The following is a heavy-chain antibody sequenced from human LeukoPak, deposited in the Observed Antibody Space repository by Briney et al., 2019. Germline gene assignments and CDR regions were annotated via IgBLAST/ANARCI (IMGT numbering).Heavy chain of an antibody. Sequence: GGSLILSCAASGFTFSNYFVSWVRRAPGKGLEWVANIKGDGSERYYVDSVKGRFTISRDNAKNSLFLQMNSLRAEDTAVYYCARDRTAAGWGQGTLVTVSS. V-gene: IGHV3-7*03. J-gene: IGHJ4*02. CDR3: ARDRTAAG. CDR2: IKGDGSER. D-gene: IGHD6-13*01. CDR1: GFTFSNYF.